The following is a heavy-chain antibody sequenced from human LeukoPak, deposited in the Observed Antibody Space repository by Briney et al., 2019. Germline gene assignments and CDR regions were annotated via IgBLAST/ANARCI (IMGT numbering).Heavy chain of an antibody. CDR1: GGSFSGYY. Sequence: SETLSLTCAVYGGSFSGYYWSWIGQPPGRGLEWIGEINHSGSTNYNPSLKSRVTISVDTSKNQFSLKLSSVTAADTAVYYCARPQGPYCSSTSCYVDYWGQGTLVTVSS. CDR2: INHSGST. V-gene: IGHV4-34*01. J-gene: IGHJ4*02. D-gene: IGHD2-2*01. CDR3: ARPQGPYCSSTSCYVDY.